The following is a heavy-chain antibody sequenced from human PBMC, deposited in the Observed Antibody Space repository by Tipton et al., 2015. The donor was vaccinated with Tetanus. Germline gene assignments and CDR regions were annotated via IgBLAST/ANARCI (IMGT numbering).Heavy chain of an antibody. V-gene: IGHV4-39*01. CDR3: ARHQSGSFTPFDY. CDR2: IYESGDT. Sequence: SLTCTVSGGSIRGGTFYWGWIRQPPGKGLEWIGSIYESGDTYYIPSLKSRVTISVGTSKNQFSLNLNSMAAADTGVYYCARHQSGSFTPFDYWGQGNLATVSS. J-gene: IGHJ4*02. CDR1: GGSIRGGTFY. D-gene: IGHD3-3*01.